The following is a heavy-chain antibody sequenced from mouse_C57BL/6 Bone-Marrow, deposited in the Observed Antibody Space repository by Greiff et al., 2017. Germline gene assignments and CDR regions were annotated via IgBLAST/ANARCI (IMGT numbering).Heavy chain of an antibody. Sequence: VKLVESGAELARPGASVKLSCKASGYTFTSYGISWVKQRTGQGLEWIGEIYPRSGNTYYNEKFKGKATLTADKSSSTAYMELRSLTSEDSAVYFCARDDYGSSSLDYWGQGTTLTVSS. J-gene: IGHJ2*01. D-gene: IGHD1-1*01. CDR1: GYTFTSYG. CDR3: ARDDYGSSSLDY. CDR2: IYPRSGNT. V-gene: IGHV1-81*01.